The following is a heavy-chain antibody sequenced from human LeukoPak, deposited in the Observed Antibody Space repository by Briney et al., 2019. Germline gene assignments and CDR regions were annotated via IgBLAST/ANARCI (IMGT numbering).Heavy chain of an antibody. CDR1: GFTFSSYA. CDR2: ISGSGGST. CDR3: AKDAPLYYYDSSGDPKLIDY. V-gene: IGHV3-23*01. Sequence: GGSLRLSCAASGFTFSSYAMSWVRQAPGKGLEWVSAISGSGGSTYYADSVKGRFTISRDNSKNTLYLQMNSLRAEDTAVYYCAKDAPLYYYDSSGDPKLIDYWGQGTLVTVSS. J-gene: IGHJ4*02. D-gene: IGHD3-22*01.